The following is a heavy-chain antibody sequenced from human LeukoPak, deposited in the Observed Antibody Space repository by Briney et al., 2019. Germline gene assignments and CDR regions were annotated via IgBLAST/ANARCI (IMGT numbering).Heavy chain of an antibody. Sequence: PGGSLRLSCAASGFTFSNYWMHWVCQAPGKGLVWVSRIESDGSASYADSVKGRFTISRDKAKNTLYLQMNSLRAEDTAVYYCARASPVGSVWTIDYWGQGTLVTVSS. CDR2: IESDGSA. J-gene: IGHJ4*02. D-gene: IGHD3/OR15-3a*01. CDR1: GFTFSNYW. CDR3: ARASPVGSVWTIDY. V-gene: IGHV3-74*01.